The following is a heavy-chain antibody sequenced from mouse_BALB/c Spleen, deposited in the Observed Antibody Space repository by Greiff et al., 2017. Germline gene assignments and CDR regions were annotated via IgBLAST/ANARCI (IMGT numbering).Heavy chain of an antibody. Sequence: DVHLVESGGGLVKPGGSLKLSCAASGFTFSSYAMSWVRQTPEKRLEWVASISSGGSTYYPDSVMGRFTITRDNTRNILYLRMSSLESADTSTYYCANVDGAFAYWGQGTLVTVSA. D-gene: IGHD2-3*01. V-gene: IGHV5-6-5*01. J-gene: IGHJ3*01. CDR2: ISSGGST. CDR1: GFTFSSYA. CDR3: ANVDGAFAY.